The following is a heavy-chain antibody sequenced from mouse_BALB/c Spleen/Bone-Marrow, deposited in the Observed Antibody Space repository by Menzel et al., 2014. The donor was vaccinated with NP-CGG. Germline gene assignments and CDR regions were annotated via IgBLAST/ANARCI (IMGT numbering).Heavy chain of an antibody. CDR1: GDSINSGY. CDR2: ISYSGRT. J-gene: IGHJ2*01. Sequence: EVQLQQSGPSLVKPSQTLSLTCSVTGDSINSGYWNWIRKFPGNKLEYMGYISYSGRTYYNPSLKSRISITRDTSKNQYYLQLNSVTTEDTATYYCARYDGYSFDYWGQGTTLTVSS. CDR3: ARYDGYSFDY. V-gene: IGHV3-8*02. D-gene: IGHD2-3*01.